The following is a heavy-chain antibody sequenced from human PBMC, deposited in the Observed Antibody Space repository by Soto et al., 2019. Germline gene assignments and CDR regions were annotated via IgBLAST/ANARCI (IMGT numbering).Heavy chain of an antibody. D-gene: IGHD1-26*01. V-gene: IGHV3-23*01. J-gene: IGHJ6*04. CDR1: GFSFSSFA. Sequence: EVLLLESGGGLVQPGGSLRLSCEASGFSFSSFAMNWVRQAPGKGLEWVSAIGDSGASTYYADSVKGRFTISRDNSRNTLYLQLNSLRAEETAVYYCAKGVELAVWGNGTTVTVSS. CDR2: IGDSGAST. CDR3: AKGVELAV.